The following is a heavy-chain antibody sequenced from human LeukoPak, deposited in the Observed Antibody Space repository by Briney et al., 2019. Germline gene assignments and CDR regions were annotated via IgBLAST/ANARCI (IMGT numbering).Heavy chain of an antibody. V-gene: IGHV1-46*01. CDR2: INPSGGST. CDR3: ARAGLGYCTNGVCSDAFDI. J-gene: IGHJ3*02. CDR1: GYTFTSYY. Sequence: ATVKVSCKASGYTFTSYYMHWVRQAPGQGLEWMGIINPSGGSTSYAQKFQGRVTMTRDTSTSTVYMELSRLRSDDTAVYYCARAGLGYCTNGVCSDAFDIWGQGTMVTVSS. D-gene: IGHD2-8*01.